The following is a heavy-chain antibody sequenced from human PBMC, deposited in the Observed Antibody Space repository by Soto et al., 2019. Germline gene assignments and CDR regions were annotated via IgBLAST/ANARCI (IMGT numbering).Heavy chain of an antibody. J-gene: IGHJ4*02. CDR2: IDPSDSYT. CDR3: ASSDDYGGNSPFFDY. CDR1: GYSFTSYW. D-gene: IGHD4-17*01. Sequence: PGVSMKIWCKVSGYSFTSYWISGVRKMPGKGLEWMGRIDPSDSYTNYSPSFQGHVTISADKSISTAYLQWSSLKASDTAMYYCASSDDYGGNSPFFDYWGQGTLVTVSA. V-gene: IGHV5-10-1*01.